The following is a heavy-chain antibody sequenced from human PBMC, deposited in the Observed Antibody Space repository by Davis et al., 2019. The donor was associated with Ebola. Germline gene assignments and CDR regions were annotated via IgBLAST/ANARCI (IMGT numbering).Heavy chain of an antibody. V-gene: IGHV1-46*01. CDR2: INPSSGST. CDR3: AKARGPILEWLYDY. CDR1: GYTFTSYY. J-gene: IGHJ4*02. Sequence: AASVKVSCKASGYTFTSYYMHWVRQAPGQGLEWMGIINPSSGSTDYAQKFQGRVTMTRDTSTSTVYMELSSLRAEDTAVYYCAKARGPILEWLYDYWGQGTLVTVSS. D-gene: IGHD3-3*01.